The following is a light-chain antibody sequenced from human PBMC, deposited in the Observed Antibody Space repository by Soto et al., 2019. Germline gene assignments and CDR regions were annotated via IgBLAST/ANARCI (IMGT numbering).Light chain of an antibody. CDR3: QKYNTAPLT. Sequence: DVQMTQSPSSLSAFVGDRVTITCRASQGIAPYLAWFQQKPGKVPKLLIYATSTLQPGVPSRFSGSGSGTDFNLTISRLQPEDVATYYCQKYNTAPLTFGGGTKVEIK. V-gene: IGKV1-27*01. CDR2: ATS. CDR1: QGIAPY. J-gene: IGKJ4*01.